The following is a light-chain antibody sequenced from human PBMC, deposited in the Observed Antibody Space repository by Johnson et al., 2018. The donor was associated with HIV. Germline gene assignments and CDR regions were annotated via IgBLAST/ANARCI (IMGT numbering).Light chain of an antibody. CDR2: ENN. CDR1: SSNIGNNY. CDR3: GTWDISLSVGYV. Sequence: QPVLTQPPSVSAAPGQKVTISCSGSSSNIGNNYVSWYQQLPGTAPKLLICENNKRPSGIPARFSGSKSGTAATLGITGLQTGDEADYYCGTWDISLSVGYVFGTGTKVTVL. V-gene: IGLV1-51*02. J-gene: IGLJ1*01.